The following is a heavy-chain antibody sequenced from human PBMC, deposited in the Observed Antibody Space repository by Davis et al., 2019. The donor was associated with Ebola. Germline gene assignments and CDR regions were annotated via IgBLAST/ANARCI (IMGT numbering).Heavy chain of an antibody. J-gene: IGHJ3*02. Sequence: ASVKVSCKASGYTFTSYAMHWVRQAPGQRLEWMGWINAGNGNTKYSQKFQGRVTITRDTSASTAYMELRSLTSDDTALYYCAREMSATGHAFDIWGQGTMVTVSS. CDR2: INAGNGNT. V-gene: IGHV1-3*01. CDR3: AREMSATGHAFDI. CDR1: GYTFTSYA. D-gene: IGHD1-14*01.